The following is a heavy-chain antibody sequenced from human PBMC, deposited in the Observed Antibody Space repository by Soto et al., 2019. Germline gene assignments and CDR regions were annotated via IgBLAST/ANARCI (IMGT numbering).Heavy chain of an antibody. D-gene: IGHD7-27*01. CDR1: GYTFASHG. CDR2: INTYNGKT. V-gene: IGHV1-18*01. CDR3: ARGPGGLPGLDY. J-gene: IGHJ4*02. Sequence: QVQLVQSGPDVKKPGASVKVSCETSGYTFASHGLSWVRQAPGQGLEWMGWINTYNGKTYYPQKFQRRVTMTTDTSTRTGFLELRSLSSDDTAVYFCARGPGGLPGLDYWGQGSLVTVSS.